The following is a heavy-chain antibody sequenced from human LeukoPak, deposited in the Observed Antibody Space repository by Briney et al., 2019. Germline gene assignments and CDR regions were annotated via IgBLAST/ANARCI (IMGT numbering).Heavy chain of an antibody. CDR2: IKPSGGST. J-gene: IGHJ6*03. CDR1: GYTFTSYY. D-gene: IGHD3-22*01. Sequence: ASVKVSCKASGYTFTSYYMHWVRQAPGQGLEWMGIIKPSGGSTNYAQKFQGRVTMTRDMSTSTVYMELSSLRSEDTAVYYCARDLAMYYYDSSGLDLYYYYYMDVWGKGTTVTISS. CDR3: ARDLAMYYYDSSGLDLYYYYYMDV. V-gene: IGHV1-46*01.